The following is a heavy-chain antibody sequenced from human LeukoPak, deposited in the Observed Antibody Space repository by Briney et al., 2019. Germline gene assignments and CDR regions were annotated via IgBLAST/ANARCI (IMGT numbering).Heavy chain of an antibody. J-gene: IGHJ5*02. CDR2: INHSGST. V-gene: IGHV4-34*01. D-gene: IGHD3-10*01. Sequence: SETLSLTCAVYGGSFSGYYWSWIRQPPGKGLEWVGEINHSGSTNYNPSLKSRVTISVDTSKNQFSLKLSSVTAADTAVYYCARGLLLWFGVQSPKSNWFDPWGQGTLVTVSS. CDR1: GGSFSGYY. CDR3: ARGLLLWFGVQSPKSNWFDP.